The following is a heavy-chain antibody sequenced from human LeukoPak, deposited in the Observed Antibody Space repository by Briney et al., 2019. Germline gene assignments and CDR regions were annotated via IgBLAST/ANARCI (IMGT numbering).Heavy chain of an antibody. CDR2: ISSSGGST. Sequence: PGGSLRLSCAASGFTFSSYAMSWVRRAPGKGLEWVSGISSSGGSTYYAGSVKGRFTISRDNSKNTLYLQMNSLRADDTAVYYCAKAWNSGSNGVFDYWGQGTLVTVSS. D-gene: IGHD6-19*01. V-gene: IGHV3-23*01. J-gene: IGHJ4*02. CDR1: GFTFSSYA. CDR3: AKAWNSGSNGVFDY.